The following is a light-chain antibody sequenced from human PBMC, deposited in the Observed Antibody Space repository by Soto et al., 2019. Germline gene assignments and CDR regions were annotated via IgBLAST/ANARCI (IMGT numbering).Light chain of an antibody. J-gene: IGLJ1*01. CDR3: SSFAGTYSLDI. CDR2: DVN. CDR1: SNDVGAYDH. Sequence: QSALTQPLSVSGSPGQSVAISCTGTSNDVGAYDHVSWYQHSPDKAPKLLIFDVNKRPSGVPDRFSGSKSGNTASLTISGLQADDEAEYFCSSFAGTYSLDIFGSGTKVPVL. V-gene: IGLV2-11*01.